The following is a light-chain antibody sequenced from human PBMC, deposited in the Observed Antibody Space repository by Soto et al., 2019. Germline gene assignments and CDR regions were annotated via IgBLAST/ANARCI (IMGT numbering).Light chain of an antibody. CDR2: TGS. CDR3: QQAASFPIT. CDR1: QGIKNW. J-gene: IGKJ5*01. V-gene: IGKV1-12*01. Sequence: DIHMSQSPSYVSASVGDRVTITLRASQGIKNWLAWYQQKPGKAPNLLIYTGSSLQSGVPSRFSGSGSGTDFTLTINSLQPEDFATYYCQQAASFPITFGQGTRLEIK.